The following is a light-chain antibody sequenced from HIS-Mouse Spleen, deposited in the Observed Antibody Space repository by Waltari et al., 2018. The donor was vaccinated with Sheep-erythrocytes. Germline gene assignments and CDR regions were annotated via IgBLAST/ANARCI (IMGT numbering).Light chain of an antibody. J-gene: IGLJ1*01. CDR2: DFS. CDR1: SSDVGGYNY. V-gene: IGLV2-11*01. Sequence: QSALTQPRSVSGSPGQSVTISCTGTSSDVGGYNYVSWYQQPPGKAPKRMIYDFSNRPSGVTDSFSGSKSGNTASLTISGLQAEDEADYYCCSYAGSYNHVFATGTKVTVL. CDR3: CSYAGSYNHV.